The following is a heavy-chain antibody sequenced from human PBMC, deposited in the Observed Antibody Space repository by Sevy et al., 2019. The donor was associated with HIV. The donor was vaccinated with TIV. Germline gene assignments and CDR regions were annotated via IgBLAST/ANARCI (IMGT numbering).Heavy chain of an antibody. V-gene: IGHV3-15*07. Sequence: GGSLRLSCAASGFAFSSYTMNWVRQAPGKGLEWVGRIRSNTDGGTTEYAAPLKGRFTISRDDSKNTLYLQMNILKSADTAVYYCTTDREYSDFKGGFDYWGRGALVTVSS. J-gene: IGHJ4*02. CDR3: TTDREYSDFKGGFDY. CDR1: GFAFSSYT. CDR2: IRSNTDGGTT. D-gene: IGHD4-17*01.